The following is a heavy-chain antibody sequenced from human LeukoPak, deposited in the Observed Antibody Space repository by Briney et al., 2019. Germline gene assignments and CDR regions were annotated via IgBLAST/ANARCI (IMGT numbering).Heavy chain of an antibody. CDR1: GYTFTGYY. J-gene: IGHJ4*02. D-gene: IGHD5-12*01. CDR3: AREDTSGYDPTGDY. Sequence: PGASVKVSCKASGYTFTGYYMHWVRQAPGQGLEWMGWINPNSGGTNYAQKFQGRVTMTRDTSISTAYMELSRLRSDDTAVYYCAREDTSGYDPTGDYWGQGTLVTVSS. V-gene: IGHV1-2*02. CDR2: INPNSGGT.